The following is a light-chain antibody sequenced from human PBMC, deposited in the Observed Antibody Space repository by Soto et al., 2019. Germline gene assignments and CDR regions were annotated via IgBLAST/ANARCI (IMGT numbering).Light chain of an antibody. J-gene: IGKJ1*01. Sequence: MTQSPGTLSVSAGESVTLSCRGSQSISSNLAWYQQRPGQAPRLLIYSVSSRDTDIPDRCSGGGSGTELNLTINRLKTEDFGVYYCQKYNVWTQTFGQGTKVDIK. CDR2: SVS. CDR3: QKYNVWTQT. V-gene: IGKV3-15*01. CDR1: QSISSN.